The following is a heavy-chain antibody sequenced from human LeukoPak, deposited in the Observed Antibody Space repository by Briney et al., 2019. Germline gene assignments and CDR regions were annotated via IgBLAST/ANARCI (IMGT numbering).Heavy chain of an antibody. J-gene: IGHJ4*02. CDR1: GGSISGYY. V-gene: IGHV4-59*01. CDR3: ARDPAANNHAPSHFDY. D-gene: IGHD1-14*01. Sequence: PSETLSLTCTVSGGSISGYYWNWSRQPPGKGVEWIGNLYYMRGAWYKSSLKSRVTTSVDTSRNEFSLKLSSVTAADTAVYYCARDPAANNHAPSHFDYWGQGTLVTVSS. CDR2: LYYMRGA.